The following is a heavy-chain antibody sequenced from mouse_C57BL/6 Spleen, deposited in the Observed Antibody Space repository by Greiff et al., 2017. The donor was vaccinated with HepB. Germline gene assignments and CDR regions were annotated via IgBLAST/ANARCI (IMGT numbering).Heavy chain of an antibody. J-gene: IGHJ2*01. Sequence: DVQLQESGPELVKPGASVKIPCKASGYTFTDYNMDWVKQSHGKSLEWIGDINPNNGGTIYNQKFKGKATLTVDKSSSTAYMELRSLTSEDTAVYYCARIYDYPYYFDYWGQGTTLTVSS. V-gene: IGHV1-18*01. CDR3: ARIYDYPYYFDY. CDR2: INPNNGGT. D-gene: IGHD2-4*01. CDR1: GYTFTDYN.